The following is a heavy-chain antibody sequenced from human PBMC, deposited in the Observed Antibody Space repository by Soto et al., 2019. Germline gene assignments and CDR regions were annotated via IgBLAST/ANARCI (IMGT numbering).Heavy chain of an antibody. CDR3: ARATYYYVRSGYLYYFDY. CDR2: IYYNGNT. D-gene: IGHD3-22*01. CDR1: GGSISSYY. Sequence: SETLSLTCTVSGGSISSYYWSWIRQPPGKGLEWIGYIYYNGNTNYNPSLKSRVTISVDTSKNQFSLKLSSVTAADTAVYYCARATYYYVRSGYLYYFDYWGQGALVTVSS. J-gene: IGHJ4*02. V-gene: IGHV4-59*01.